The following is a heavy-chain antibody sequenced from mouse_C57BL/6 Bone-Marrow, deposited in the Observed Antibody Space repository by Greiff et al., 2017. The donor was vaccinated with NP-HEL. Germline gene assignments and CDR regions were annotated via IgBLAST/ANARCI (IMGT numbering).Heavy chain of an antibody. CDR3: ASWDGAMDY. D-gene: IGHD2-3*01. J-gene: IGHJ4*01. V-gene: IGHV2-6*01. Sequence: VQLHQSGPGLVAPSQSLSITCTVSGFSLTSYGVDWVRQSPGKGLEWLGVIWGVGSTNYNSALKSRLSISKDNSKSQVFLKMNSLQTYDTAMYYCASWDGAMDYWGQGTSVTVSS. CDR1: GFSLTSYG. CDR2: IWGVGST.